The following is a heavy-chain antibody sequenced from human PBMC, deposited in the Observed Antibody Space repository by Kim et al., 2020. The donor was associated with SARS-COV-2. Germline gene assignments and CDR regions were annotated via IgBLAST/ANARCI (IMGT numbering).Heavy chain of an antibody. D-gene: IGHD6-6*01. CDR1: GGSFSGYY. CDR2: INHSGST. J-gene: IGHJ3*02. V-gene: IGHV4-34*01. Sequence: SETLSLTCAVYGGSFSGYYWSWIRQPPGKGLEWIGEINHSGSTNYNPSLKSRVTISVDTSKNQFSLKLSSVTAADTAVYYCARMKIAARQSDDAFDIWGQGTMVTVSS. CDR3: ARMKIAARQSDDAFDI.